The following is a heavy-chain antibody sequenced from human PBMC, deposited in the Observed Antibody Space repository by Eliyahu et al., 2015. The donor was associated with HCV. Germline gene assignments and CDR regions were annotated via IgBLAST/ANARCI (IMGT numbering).Heavy chain of an antibody. D-gene: IGHD4-23*01. J-gene: IGHJ4*02. CDR2: IWYDGSNK. CDR3: ARDTNYGGKSYFDY. V-gene: IGHV3-33*01. Sequence: QVQLVESGGGVVQPGRSXRLSCAASGFTFSXYGMHWVRQAPGKGLEWVAVIWYDGSNKYYADSVKGRFTISRDNSKNTLYLQMNSLRAEDTAVYYCARDTNYGGKSYFDYWGQGTLVTVSS. CDR1: GFTFSXYG.